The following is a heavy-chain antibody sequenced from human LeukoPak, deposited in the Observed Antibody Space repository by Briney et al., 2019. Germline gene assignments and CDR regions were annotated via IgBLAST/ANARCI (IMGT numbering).Heavy chain of an antibody. D-gene: IGHD4-11*01. CDR2: IIPIFGTA. Sequence: SVKVSCKASGGTFSSHAISWVRQAPGQGLEWMGRIIPIFGTANYAQKFQGRVTITTDESTSTAYMELSSLRSEDTAVYYCARDGDYNGAFDIWGQGTMVTVSS. CDR1: GGTFSSHA. J-gene: IGHJ3*02. CDR3: ARDGDYNGAFDI. V-gene: IGHV1-69*05.